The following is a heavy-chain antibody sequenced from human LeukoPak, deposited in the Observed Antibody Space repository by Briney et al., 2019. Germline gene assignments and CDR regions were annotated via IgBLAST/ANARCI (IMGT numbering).Heavy chain of an antibody. J-gene: IGHJ6*02. CDR2: ISYDGSNK. Sequence: GGSLRLSCAASGFTFSSYAMHWVRQAPGKGLEWVAVISYDGSNKYYADSVKGRFTISRDNSKNTLYLQMNSLRAEDTAVYYCAKWGPPLWFGDSYYGMDVWGQGTTVTVSS. V-gene: IGHV3-30-3*02. D-gene: IGHD3-10*01. CDR1: GFTFSSYA. CDR3: AKWGPPLWFGDSYYGMDV.